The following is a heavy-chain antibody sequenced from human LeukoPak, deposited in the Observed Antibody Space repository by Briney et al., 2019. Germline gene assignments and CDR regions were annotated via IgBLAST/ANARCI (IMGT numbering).Heavy chain of an antibody. J-gene: IGHJ4*02. CDR1: GFTFSNYA. CDR3: ARGRYSRYFDY. V-gene: IGHV3-48*03. CDR2: ISSSASTT. Sequence: GGSLRLSCVASGFTFSNYAMNWVRQAPGKGLEWVSYISSSASTTHYADSVMGRFTIYRDNAKNSLYLKMNSLKAEDTAVYYCARGRYSRYFDYWGQGTLVTVSS. D-gene: IGHD6-13*01.